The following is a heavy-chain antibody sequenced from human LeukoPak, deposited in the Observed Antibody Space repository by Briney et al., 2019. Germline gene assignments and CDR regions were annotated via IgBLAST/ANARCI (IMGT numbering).Heavy chain of an antibody. D-gene: IGHD5-18*01. CDR3: ARETTAMVGSDFGY. V-gene: IGHV3-23*01. Sequence: GGSLRLSCAASGFTFSSPAMSWVRQTPGKGLEWVSSITPSGDGTYYADSAKGRFTISRDNSKKTLSLQMNSLRAEDTAVYYCARETTAMVGSDFGYWGQGTLVTVSS. CDR2: ITPSGDGT. J-gene: IGHJ4*02. CDR1: GFTFSSPA.